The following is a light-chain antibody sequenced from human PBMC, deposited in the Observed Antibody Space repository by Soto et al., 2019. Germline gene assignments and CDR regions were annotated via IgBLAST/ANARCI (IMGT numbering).Light chain of an antibody. J-gene: IGKJ3*01. V-gene: IGKV1-9*01. Sequence: IQLTQTPSSLSASVGDRVTITCRASQGISSFLAWYQQKPGRAPKLLIYGASTLQSGVPSRFSGSGSGTDFTLTISSLQPEDFATYYCQQLNSFPIAFGPGTKVEIQ. CDR1: QGISSF. CDR2: GAS. CDR3: QQLNSFPIA.